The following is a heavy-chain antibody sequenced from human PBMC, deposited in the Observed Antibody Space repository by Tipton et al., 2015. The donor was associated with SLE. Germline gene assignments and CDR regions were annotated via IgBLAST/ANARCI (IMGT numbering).Heavy chain of an antibody. CDR3: ARVENPLYSSSWYKGYFDL. CDR2: IYYSGST. Sequence: TLSLTCTVSGGSISSGGYYWSWIRQPPGKGLEWIGYIYYSGSTNYNPSLKSRVTISVDTSKNQFSLKLSSVTAADTAVYYCARVENPLYSSSWYKGYFDLWGRGTLVTVSS. V-gene: IGHV4-61*08. D-gene: IGHD6-13*01. J-gene: IGHJ2*01. CDR1: GGSISSGGYY.